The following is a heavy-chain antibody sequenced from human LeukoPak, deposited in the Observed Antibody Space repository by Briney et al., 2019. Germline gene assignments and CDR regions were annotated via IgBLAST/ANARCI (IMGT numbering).Heavy chain of an antibody. CDR1: GFTFSNAW. V-gene: IGHV3-15*07. CDR3: AKDIASRNWYFGGDY. Sequence: GGSLRLSCATSGFTFSNAWMNWVRQAPGKGLEWVGRIRSNSDGGTIDYAAPVKGRFTLSRDDSKTTLYLQMNSLRVEDTAVYYCAKDIASRNWYFGGDYWGQGTLVTVSS. D-gene: IGHD2/OR15-2a*01. J-gene: IGHJ4*02. CDR2: IRSNSDGGTI.